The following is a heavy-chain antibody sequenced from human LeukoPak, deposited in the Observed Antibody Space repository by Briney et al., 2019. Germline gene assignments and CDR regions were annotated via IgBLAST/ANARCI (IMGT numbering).Heavy chain of an antibody. J-gene: IGHJ6*03. CDR3: ARQRADYFYHYLDV. CDR2: VYYGGNA. V-gene: IGHV4-39*01. CDR1: GGSISSSSYY. Sequence: SETLSLTCTVSGGSISSSSYYWDWVRQPPGKGLEWIGNVYYGGNAFYNSSLESRVTISVDMSKNQFSLKLTSLTAADTAVYYCARQRADYFYHYLDVWGKGTSVTVSS.